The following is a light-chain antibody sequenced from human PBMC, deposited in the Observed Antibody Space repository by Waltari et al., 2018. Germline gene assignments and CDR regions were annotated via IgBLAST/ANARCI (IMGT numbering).Light chain of an antibody. CDR3: QQYSSFST. V-gene: IGKV1-5*03. Sequence: DIQITHSPSTLSASVGYRVTISCRPSQNVGTWLAWHQQKPGKAPKLLIYMASSVESGVPSRFSGSVSGREFTLTISSLQPDDFATYSCQQYSSFSTFGQGTKVDI. CDR2: MAS. J-gene: IGKJ2*01. CDR1: QNVGTW.